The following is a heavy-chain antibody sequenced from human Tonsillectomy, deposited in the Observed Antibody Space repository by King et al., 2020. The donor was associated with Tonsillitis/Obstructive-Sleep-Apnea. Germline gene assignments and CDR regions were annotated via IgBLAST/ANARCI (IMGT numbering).Heavy chain of an antibody. Sequence: EQLVQSGAEVKKPGESLRISCKGSGYSFTSYWISWVRQMPGKGLEWMGRIDPSDSYTNYSPSFQGHVTISADKSISPAYLQWGSLKASDTAMYYCARQDRYYDFWSGYYEDYWGQGTLVTVSS. CDR2: IDPSDSYT. D-gene: IGHD3-3*01. J-gene: IGHJ4*02. CDR3: ARQDRYYDFWSGYYEDY. CDR1: GYSFTSYW. V-gene: IGHV5-10-1*01.